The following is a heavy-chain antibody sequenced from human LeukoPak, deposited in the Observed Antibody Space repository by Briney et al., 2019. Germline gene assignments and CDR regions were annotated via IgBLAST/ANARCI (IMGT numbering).Heavy chain of an antibody. CDR2: ISTYHSNT. V-gene: IGHV1-18*01. CDR1: GYTFTNYG. CDR3: ARGAYPDAFDI. J-gene: IGHJ3*02. Sequence: GASVKVSCKASGYTFTNYGISWLRQAPGQGLEWMGWISTYHSNTKYAQSFQGRVTMATDTSTNTAYMELRSLRSDDTAVYYCARGAYPDAFDIWGQGTMVTVSS. D-gene: IGHD2-2*02.